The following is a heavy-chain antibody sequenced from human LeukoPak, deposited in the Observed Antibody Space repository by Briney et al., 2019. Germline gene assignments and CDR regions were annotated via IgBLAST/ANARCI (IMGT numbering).Heavy chain of an antibody. CDR1: GGSISSSSYY. CDR2: IYYSGST. Sequence: PSETLSLTCAVSGGSISSSSYYWGWIRQPPGKGLEWIGSIYYSGSTYYNPSLKSRVTISVDTSKNQFSLKLSSVTAADTAVYYCASRAPTPTYYFDYWGQGTLVTVSS. CDR3: ASRAPTPTYYFDY. D-gene: IGHD4-23*01. V-gene: IGHV4-39*07. J-gene: IGHJ4*02.